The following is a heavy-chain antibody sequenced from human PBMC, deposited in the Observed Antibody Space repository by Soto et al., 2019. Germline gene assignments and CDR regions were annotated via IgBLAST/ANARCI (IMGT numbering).Heavy chain of an antibody. CDR1: GFTFSSYA. D-gene: IGHD1-26*01. CDR2: ISGSGGST. Sequence: EVPLLESGGGLVQPGGSLRLSCAASGFTFSSYAMRWVRQAPGKGVEWVSAISGSGGSTYYADSVKGRFTISRDNSKNTLDRPMNSLSAEDTAVYYCASRGSGSYDDYWGQGTLVTVSS. J-gene: IGHJ4*02. V-gene: IGHV3-23*01. CDR3: ASRGSGSYDDY.